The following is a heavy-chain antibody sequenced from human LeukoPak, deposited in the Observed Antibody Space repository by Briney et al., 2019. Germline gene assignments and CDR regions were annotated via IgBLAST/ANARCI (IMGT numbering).Heavy chain of an antibody. CDR3: ARRAGDGNNYRDAFDI. Sequence: PGESLKISCKASGYSFTSYWIGWVRQMPGKGLEWTGIIYPGDPDTRYSPSLQGQVSISVDKSISAAYLQWSSLKASDTALYYCARRAGDGNNYRDAFDIWGQGTMVTVSS. V-gene: IGHV5-51*01. CDR1: GYSFTSYW. J-gene: IGHJ3*02. D-gene: IGHD5-24*01. CDR2: IYPGDPDT.